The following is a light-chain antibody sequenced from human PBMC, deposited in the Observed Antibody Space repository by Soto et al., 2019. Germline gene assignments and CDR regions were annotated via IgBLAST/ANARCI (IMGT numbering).Light chain of an antibody. Sequence: EIVLTQSPATLSLSPGEGATLSCRASQGVSTYLAWYQQKPGQPPRLLIYGVSNRATGIPARFSGGGSGTDFTLTISSLEPEDSAVYYCQQRSSWPLTFGGGTKVDIK. CDR1: QGVSTY. CDR2: GVS. J-gene: IGKJ4*01. V-gene: IGKV3-11*01. CDR3: QQRSSWPLT.